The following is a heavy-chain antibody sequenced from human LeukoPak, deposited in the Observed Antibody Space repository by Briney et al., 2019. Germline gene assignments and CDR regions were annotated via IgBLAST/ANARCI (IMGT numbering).Heavy chain of an antibody. CDR2: IYYSGST. Sequence: SETLSLTCTVSGGSISSSSYYWGWIRQPPGKGLEWIGSIYYSGSTYYNPSLKSRVTISVDTSKNQFSLKLSSVTAADTAVYCGARHGFSEVISDYWGQGTLVSLSS. D-gene: IGHD4-23*01. V-gene: IGHV4-39*07. CDR3: ARHGFSEVISDY. J-gene: IGHJ4*02. CDR1: GGSISSSSYY.